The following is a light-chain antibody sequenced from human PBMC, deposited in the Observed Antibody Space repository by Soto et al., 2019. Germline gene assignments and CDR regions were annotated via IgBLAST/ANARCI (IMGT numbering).Light chain of an antibody. CDR1: QSVSSY. J-gene: IGKJ5*01. V-gene: IGKV3-11*01. Sequence: EIVLTDSPATLSLSQWERATLSCRASQSVSSYLAWYQQKPGQAPRLLIYDTSNRATGIPARFRGSGSGTDFTLTISSLEPEDFAVHYCHQRKSWPRTFGQGTRLENK. CDR2: DTS. CDR3: HQRKSWPRT.